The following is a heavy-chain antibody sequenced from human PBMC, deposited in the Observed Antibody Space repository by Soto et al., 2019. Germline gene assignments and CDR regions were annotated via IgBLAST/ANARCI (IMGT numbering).Heavy chain of an antibody. CDR2: IHYSGST. J-gene: IGHJ4*02. V-gene: IGHV4-39*01. D-gene: IGHD3-16*02. Sequence: SATLSLTCTATGGSISSSSYYWGWIRQPPGKGLEWIGSIHYSGSTYYNPSLKSRITISVDTSKNQFSLKLSSVTAADTAVYYCARRVDYVWGSYRYSPYFDYWGQGTLVTVS. CDR3: ARRVDYVWGSYRYSPYFDY. CDR1: GGSISSSSYY.